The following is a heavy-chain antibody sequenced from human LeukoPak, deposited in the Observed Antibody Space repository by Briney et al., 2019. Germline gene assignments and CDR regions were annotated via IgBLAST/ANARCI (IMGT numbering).Heavy chain of an antibody. Sequence: PSEALSLTCTVSGGSISSGDYYWSWIRQPAGKGLEWIGRVYSSGFTNYNPSLKSRVTISVDTSRNQFSLKLSSVTAADTAVYYCARDHEGGNYGGNSNWFDPWGQGTLVTVSS. J-gene: IGHJ5*02. D-gene: IGHD4-23*01. CDR1: GGSISSGDYY. V-gene: IGHV4-61*02. CDR3: ARDHEGGNYGGNSNWFDP. CDR2: VYSSGFT.